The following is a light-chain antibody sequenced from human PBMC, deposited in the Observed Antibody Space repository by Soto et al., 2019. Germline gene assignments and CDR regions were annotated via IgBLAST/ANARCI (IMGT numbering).Light chain of an antibody. J-gene: IGLJ1*01. Sequence: QSVLTQPRSVSGSPGQSITFSCTGTSSDVGAYIYVSWYQQHPGKAPKLIIYDVIKRPSAVPDRFSGSKSGNTASLTISWLQAGDEADYYCCSYAGSYTHVFGTGTKVTVL. V-gene: IGLV2-11*01. CDR1: SSDVGAYIY. CDR3: CSYAGSYTHV. CDR2: DVI.